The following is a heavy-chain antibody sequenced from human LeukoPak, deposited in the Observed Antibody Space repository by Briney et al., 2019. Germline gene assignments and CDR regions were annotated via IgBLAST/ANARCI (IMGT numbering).Heavy chain of an antibody. Sequence: GGSLRLSCAASGFTVSSNYMSWVRQAPGKGLEWVSVIYSGGSTYYADSVKGRFTISRDNSKNTLYLQMNSLRAEDTAVYYCARSLLDYGGRKVEAFDIWGQGTMVTVSS. CDR1: GFTVSSNY. D-gene: IGHD4-23*01. V-gene: IGHV3-53*01. J-gene: IGHJ3*02. CDR2: IYSGGST. CDR3: ARSLLDYGGRKVEAFDI.